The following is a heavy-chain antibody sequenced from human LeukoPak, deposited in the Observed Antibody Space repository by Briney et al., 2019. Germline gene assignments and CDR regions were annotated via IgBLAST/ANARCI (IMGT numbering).Heavy chain of an antibody. Sequence: PSETLSLTCAVYGGSFSGYYWSWIRQPPGKGLEWIGEINHSGSTNYNPSLKSRVTISVDTSKNQFSLKLSSVTTADTAVYYCARGGYGLILNPYYFDYWGQGTLVTVSS. CDR1: GGSFSGYY. CDR2: INHSGST. J-gene: IGHJ4*02. CDR3: ARGGYGLILNPYYFDY. D-gene: IGHD5-12*01. V-gene: IGHV4-34*01.